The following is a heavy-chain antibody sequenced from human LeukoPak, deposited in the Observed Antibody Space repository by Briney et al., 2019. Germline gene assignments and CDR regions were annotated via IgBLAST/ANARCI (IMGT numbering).Heavy chain of an antibody. Sequence: RSGGSLRLSCAASGFTFSSIAMSWVRQAPDKGLEWVSTISGSGGGTYYADSVKGRFTISRDDSKNTLYLQMNSPRADDTAVYYCAKDLGRYRNNFFDYWGQGNLVAVSS. CDR2: ISGSGGGT. J-gene: IGHJ4*02. V-gene: IGHV3-23*01. D-gene: IGHD1-26*01. CDR3: AKDLGRYRNNFFDY. CDR1: GFTFSSIA.